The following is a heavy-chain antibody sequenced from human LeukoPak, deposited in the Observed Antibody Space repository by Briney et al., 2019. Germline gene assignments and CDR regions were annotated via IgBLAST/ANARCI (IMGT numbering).Heavy chain of an antibody. Sequence: PSETLSLTCTVSGGSISSSSYYWGWIRQPPGKGLEWIGSIYYSGSTYYNPSLKSRVTISVDTSKNQFSLKLSSVTAADTAVYYCARSRGYSSSAGAFDIWGQGTMVTVSS. V-gene: IGHV4-39*07. CDR1: GGSISSSSYY. CDR2: IYYSGST. J-gene: IGHJ3*02. CDR3: ARSRGYSSSAGAFDI. D-gene: IGHD6-13*01.